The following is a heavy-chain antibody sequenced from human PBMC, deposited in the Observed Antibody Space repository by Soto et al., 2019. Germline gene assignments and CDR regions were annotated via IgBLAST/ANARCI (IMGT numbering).Heavy chain of an antibody. CDR1: GFTFSSYA. CDR3: AKVGLFRNGYMGVVRGDY. V-gene: IGHV3-23*01. CDR2: LTDGGGST. Sequence: EVQLLESGGGLVQPGGSLRLSCAASGFTFSSYAMSWVRQAPGKGLEWVSGLTDGGGSTFYADSLQGRLTLSRDESKNTLYPQMSSLKAEDTAIYYCAKVGLFRNGYMGVVRGDYWGQGTLVTVSA. J-gene: IGHJ4*02. D-gene: IGHD6-13*01.